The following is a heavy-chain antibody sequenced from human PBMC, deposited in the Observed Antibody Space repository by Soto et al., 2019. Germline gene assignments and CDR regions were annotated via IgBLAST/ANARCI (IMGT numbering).Heavy chain of an antibody. D-gene: IGHD2-15*01. Sequence: QVQLVESGGGLVKPGGSLRLSCAASGFTFSAYYMSWIRLAPGKGLEWVSYISSSGSTIYYADSVKGRFTISRANAKNSLYLQMTSLRAEDTAVYYRARMARYCSGGSCYVRYWGQGTLVTVSS. CDR1: GFTFSAYY. CDR2: ISSSGSTI. CDR3: ARMARYCSGGSCYVRY. J-gene: IGHJ4*02. V-gene: IGHV3-11*01.